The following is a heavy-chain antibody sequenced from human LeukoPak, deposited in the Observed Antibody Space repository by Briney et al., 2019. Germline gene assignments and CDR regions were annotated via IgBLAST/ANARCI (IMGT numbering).Heavy chain of an antibody. CDR1: GGSISSYY. V-gene: IGHV4-59*01. CDR2: IYYSGST. CDR3: ARRAADNWYFDL. J-gene: IGHJ2*01. Sequence: ASETLSLTCTVSGGSISSYYWSWIRRPPGKGLEWIGYIYYSGSTNYNPSLKSRVTISVDTSKNQFSLKLSSVTAADTAVYYCARRAADNWYFDLWGRGTLVTVSS. D-gene: IGHD6-13*01.